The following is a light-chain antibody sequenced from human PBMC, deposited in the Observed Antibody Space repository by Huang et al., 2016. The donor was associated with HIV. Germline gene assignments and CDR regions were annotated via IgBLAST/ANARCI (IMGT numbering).Light chain of an antibody. Sequence: IQMTQSPSSLSASVGDRVTITCRVSQSIDGYLNWYQQKPGKAPKLLISSASTLHTGVPQRFSGSGSGTDYTLIIDNLQPDDFATYFCQQSYSTLITFGQGSRL. CDR1: QSIDGY. V-gene: IGKV1-39*01. CDR2: SAS. CDR3: QQSYSTLIT. J-gene: IGKJ5*01.